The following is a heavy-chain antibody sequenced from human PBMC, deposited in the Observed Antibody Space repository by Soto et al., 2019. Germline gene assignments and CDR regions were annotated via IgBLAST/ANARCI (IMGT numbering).Heavy chain of an antibody. CDR1: GGSFSGYF. J-gene: IGHJ5*02. D-gene: IGHD2-15*01. CDR2: INHSGGT. CDR3: ARRLVNRPVDP. Sequence: QVQLQQWGAGLLKPSETLSLTCAVYGGSFSGYFWTWIRQPPGKGLEWIGQINHSGGTNYNPSLKSRASRSIDTSKNQFSLNLNSVSAADTAVYYCARRLVNRPVDPWGQGTLVTVSP. V-gene: IGHV4-34*01.